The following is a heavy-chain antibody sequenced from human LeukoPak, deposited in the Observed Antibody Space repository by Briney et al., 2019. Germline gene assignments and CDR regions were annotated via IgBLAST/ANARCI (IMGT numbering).Heavy chain of an antibody. CDR3: ASFVYAMSFGMDV. CDR2: IIPILGIA. J-gene: IGHJ6*02. Sequence: GASVKVACKASGGTFSSYTISWVRQAPGQGLEWMGRIIPILGIANYAQKFQGRVTITADKSTSTAYMELSSLRSEDTAVYYCASFVYAMSFGMDVWGQGTTVTVSS. D-gene: IGHD5/OR15-5a*01. V-gene: IGHV1-69*02. CDR1: GGTFSSYT.